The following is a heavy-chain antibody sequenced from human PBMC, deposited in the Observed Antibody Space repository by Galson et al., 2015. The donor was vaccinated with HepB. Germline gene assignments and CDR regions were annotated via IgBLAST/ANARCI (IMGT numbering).Heavy chain of an antibody. D-gene: IGHD3-3*01. CDR1: GFTFSDYY. J-gene: IGHJ6*03. Sequence: SLRLSCAASGFTFSDYYMSWIRQAPGKGLEWVSYISSSGSTIYYADSVKGRFTISRDNAKNSLYLQMNSLRAEDTAVYYCARASNYDFWSGYLKYYYMDVWGKGTTVTVSS. CDR3: ARASNYDFWSGYLKYYYMDV. CDR2: ISSSGSTI. V-gene: IGHV3-11*01.